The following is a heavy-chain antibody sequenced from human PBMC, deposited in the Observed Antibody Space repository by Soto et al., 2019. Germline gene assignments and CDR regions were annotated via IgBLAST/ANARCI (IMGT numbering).Heavy chain of an antibody. Sequence: QVLLQQWGAGLLKASETLSLTCAVYGGSFSDNYWSWIRQPPGKGLEWIGEINHSGSTNYNPSLKSRVTISVDTSKSQFSLKLSSVTAADTAVYYCAREGLGDFWSGYYRYYYMGVWGKGTTVTVSS. J-gene: IGHJ6*03. V-gene: IGHV4-34*01. D-gene: IGHD3-3*01. CDR3: AREGLGDFWSGYYRYYYMGV. CDR2: INHSGST. CDR1: GGSFSDNY.